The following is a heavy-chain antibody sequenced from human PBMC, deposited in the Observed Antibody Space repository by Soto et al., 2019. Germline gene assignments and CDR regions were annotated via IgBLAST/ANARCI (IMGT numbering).Heavy chain of an antibody. V-gene: IGHV4-4*02. CDR2: IYHSGST. J-gene: IGHJ3*02. D-gene: IGHD6-19*01. CDR3: ARDGIAVAGTPVWAAFEI. CDR1: GGSISSSNW. Sequence: QVQLQESGPGLVKPSGTLSLTCAVSGGSISSSNWWIWVRQPPGKGLEWIGEIYHSGSTNYNPSXKSRVTISVAKXXXQXXRKLNSVTAADTAVYYCARDGIAVAGTPVWAAFEIWGQGTMVTVSS.